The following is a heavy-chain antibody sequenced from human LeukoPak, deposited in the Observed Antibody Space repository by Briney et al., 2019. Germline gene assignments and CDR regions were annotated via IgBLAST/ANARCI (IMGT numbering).Heavy chain of an antibody. J-gene: IGHJ1*01. CDR1: GGSISSSSYY. D-gene: IGHD2-2*01. V-gene: IGHV4-39*07. Sequence: SETLSLTCTVSGGSISSSSYYWGWIRQPPGKGLEWIGSIYYSGSTYYNPSLKSRVTISVDTSKNQFSLKLSSVTAADTAVYYCSRGTRAEYFQHWGQGTLVTVSS. CDR3: SRGTRAEYFQH. CDR2: IYYSGST.